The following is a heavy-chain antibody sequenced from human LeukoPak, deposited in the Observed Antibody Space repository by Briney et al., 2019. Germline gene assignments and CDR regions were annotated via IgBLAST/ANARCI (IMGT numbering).Heavy chain of an antibody. V-gene: IGHV3-33*01. CDR2: IWYDGSNK. D-gene: IGHD1-26*01. J-gene: IGHJ4*02. CDR1: RFTFSSYG. Sequence: GGSLRLSCAASRFTFSSYGMHWVRQAPGKGLEWVAVIWYDGSNKYYADSVKGRFTISRDNSKNTLYLQMNSLRAEDTAVYYCARSRRGWELLSYWGQGTLVTVSS. CDR3: ARSRRGWELLSY.